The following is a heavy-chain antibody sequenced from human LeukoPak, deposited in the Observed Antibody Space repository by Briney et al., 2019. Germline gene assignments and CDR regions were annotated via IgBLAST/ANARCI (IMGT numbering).Heavy chain of an antibody. D-gene: IGHD2-21*02. CDR1: GFTFSSYG. Sequence: GGSLRLSCAASGFTFSSYGMHWVRQAPGKGLEWVAVIWYDGSNKYYADSVKGRFTISRDNPKNTLYLQMNSLRAEDTAVYYCAKVVVTAIRVGYDYWGQGTLVTVSS. V-gene: IGHV3-33*06. CDR2: IWYDGSNK. J-gene: IGHJ4*02. CDR3: AKVVVTAIRVGYDY.